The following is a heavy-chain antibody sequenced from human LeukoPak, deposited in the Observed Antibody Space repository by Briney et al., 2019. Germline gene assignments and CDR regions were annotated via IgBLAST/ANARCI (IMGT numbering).Heavy chain of an antibody. CDR2: ISSNGGST. V-gene: IGHV3-64D*09. J-gene: IGHJ3*02. D-gene: IGHD2-2*01. Sequence: PGGSLRLSCSGSGFTFRNYAMHWVRQAPGKGLESVSAISSNGGSTYYADSVKGTFTISRDNSKNTLYLQMRSLRAEDTAVYYCVRDESRTRDAFDIWGQGTKVTVSS. CDR1: GFTFRNYA. CDR3: VRDESRTRDAFDI.